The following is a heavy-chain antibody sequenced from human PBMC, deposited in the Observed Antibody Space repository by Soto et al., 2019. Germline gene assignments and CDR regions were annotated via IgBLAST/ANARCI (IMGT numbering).Heavy chain of an antibody. D-gene: IGHD3-22*01. V-gene: IGHV4-34*01. Sequence: SLTCAVYGGSFSGYYWSWIRQPPGKGLEWIGEINHSGSTNYNPSLKSRVTISVDTSKNQFSLKLSSVTAADTAVYYCARDPRWYYDSSGYYLDYWGQGTLVTVSS. J-gene: IGHJ4*02. CDR2: INHSGST. CDR3: ARDPRWYYDSSGYYLDY. CDR1: GGSFSGYY.